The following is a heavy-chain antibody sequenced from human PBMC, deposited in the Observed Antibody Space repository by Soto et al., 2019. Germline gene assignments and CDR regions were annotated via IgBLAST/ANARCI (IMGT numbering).Heavy chain of an antibody. CDR1: GFTFSIYW. Sequence: EVQLVESGGGLVQPGGSLRLSCAASGFTFSIYWMSWVRQAPGKGLEWVANIKQDGSEKYYVESVKGRFTISRDNAKNSLYLQMNSLRAEDTAVYYCARDALYCSGGSCYFNYFFYYMDVWGKGTTVTVSS. CDR2: IKQDGSEK. D-gene: IGHD2-15*01. J-gene: IGHJ6*03. V-gene: IGHV3-7*01. CDR3: ARDALYCSGGSCYFNYFFYYMDV.